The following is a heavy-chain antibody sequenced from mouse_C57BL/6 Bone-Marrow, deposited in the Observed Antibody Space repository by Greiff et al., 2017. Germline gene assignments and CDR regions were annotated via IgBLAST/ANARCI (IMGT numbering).Heavy chain of an antibody. J-gene: IGHJ1*03. CDR2: IFPGSGST. CDR3: ASGYWYFDV. V-gene: IGHV1-75*01. Sequence: QVQLQQSGPELVKPGASVKISCKASGYTFTDYYINWVKQRPGQGLEWIGWIFPGSGSTYYNEKFKGKAPLTVDKSSSTDYMLLSSLTSEDSAVYFCASGYWYFDVWGTGTTVTVSS. CDR1: GYTFTDYY.